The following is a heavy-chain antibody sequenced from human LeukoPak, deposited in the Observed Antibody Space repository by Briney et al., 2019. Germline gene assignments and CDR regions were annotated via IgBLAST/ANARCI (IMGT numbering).Heavy chain of an antibody. Sequence: GESLKISCKGSGYSFTSYWIGWVRQMPGKGLEWRGIIYPGDSDTRYSPSFQGQVTISADKSISTAYLQWSSLKASDTAMYYCARSRMVRGVINDWFDPWGQGTLVTVFS. V-gene: IGHV5-51*01. D-gene: IGHD3-10*01. J-gene: IGHJ5*02. CDR1: GYSFTSYW. CDR2: IYPGDSDT. CDR3: ARSRMVRGVINDWFDP.